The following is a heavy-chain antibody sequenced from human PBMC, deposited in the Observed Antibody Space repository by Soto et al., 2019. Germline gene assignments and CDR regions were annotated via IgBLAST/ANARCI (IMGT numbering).Heavy chain of an antibody. CDR1: GGSISSGDYY. CDR3: ARGPGSGWYDY. V-gene: IGHV4-31*01. J-gene: IGHJ4*02. Sequence: QVQLQESGPGLVKPSQTLSLTCTVSGGSISSGDYYWSWIRQHPGKGLEWIGYIYYSGSTYYNPSLKILVTISVDTSKNQFSLKLSSVTAADTAVYYCARGPGSGWYDYWGQGTLVTVSS. D-gene: IGHD6-19*01. CDR2: IYYSGST.